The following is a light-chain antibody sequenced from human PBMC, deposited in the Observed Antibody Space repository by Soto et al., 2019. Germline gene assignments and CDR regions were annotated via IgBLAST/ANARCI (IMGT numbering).Light chain of an antibody. CDR1: QSLLDTDDGNNY. J-gene: IGKJ2*01. CDR2: TRS. CDR3: MQRLEFPYT. Sequence: DIVLTQTPLSLPVTPGEPASISCRASQSLLDTDDGNNYLDWYLQKPGQSPQILISTRSHRASGVPDRFSGSGSGTDFTLKISSVEAEDVGVYYCMQRLEFPYTFGQGTKLQIK. V-gene: IGKV2-40*01.